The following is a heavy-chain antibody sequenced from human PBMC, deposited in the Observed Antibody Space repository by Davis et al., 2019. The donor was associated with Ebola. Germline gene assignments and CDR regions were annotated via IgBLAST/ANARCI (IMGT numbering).Heavy chain of an antibody. CDR1: GGSFSGYY. CDR2: IYHSGST. Sequence: SETLSLTCAVYGGSFSGYYWSWIRQPPGKGLEWIGSIYHSGSTYYNPSLKSRVTISVDTSKNQFSLKLSSVTAADTAVYYCARGYDYYHGMDVWGKGTTVTVSS. CDR3: ARGYDYYHGMDV. J-gene: IGHJ6*04. V-gene: IGHV4-34*01.